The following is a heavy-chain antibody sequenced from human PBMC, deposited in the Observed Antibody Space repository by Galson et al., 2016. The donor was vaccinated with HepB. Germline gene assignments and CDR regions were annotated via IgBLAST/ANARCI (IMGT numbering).Heavy chain of an antibody. V-gene: IGHV4-4*07. Sequence: SETLSLTCTVSGGSISGYYWNWIRQPAGKGLEWIGRFYTSENTNYNPSLTSHVTLSVDTSKNQFSLKLTSVTAADTAVYYCARAVCTTTNCYRLDFYYYMDVWGKGTTVTVS. D-gene: IGHD2-2*01. J-gene: IGHJ6*03. CDR1: GGSISGYY. CDR2: FYTSENT. CDR3: ARAVCTTTNCYRLDFYYYMDV.